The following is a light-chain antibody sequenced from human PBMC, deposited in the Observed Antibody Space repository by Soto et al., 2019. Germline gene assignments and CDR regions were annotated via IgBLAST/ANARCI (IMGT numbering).Light chain of an antibody. CDR1: SSDVGGYNY. V-gene: IGLV2-14*01. J-gene: IGLJ1*01. CDR2: EVN. Sequence: QSLLTQPASLSGSPGQSITISCTETSSDVGGYNYVSWYQQHPGKAPKLMIYEVNYRPSGVSNRFSGSKSGNTASLTISGLQAEDEADYYCSSYTSSSTGVFGTGTKVTVL. CDR3: SSYTSSSTGV.